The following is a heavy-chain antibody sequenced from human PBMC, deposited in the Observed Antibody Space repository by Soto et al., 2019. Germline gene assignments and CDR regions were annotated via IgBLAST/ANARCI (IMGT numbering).Heavy chain of an antibody. CDR3: ARGLGIAVAGTFDY. J-gene: IGHJ4*02. D-gene: IGHD6-19*01. CDR2: IIPIFGTA. Sequence: QVQLVQSGAEVKKPGSSVKVSCKASGGTFSSYAISWVRQAPGQGLEWMGGIIPIFGTANYAQKFQGRVTITADESTSTAYMELSSLTSKDTAVYYCARGLGIAVAGTFDYWGQGTLVTVSS. CDR1: GGTFSSYA. V-gene: IGHV1-69*01.